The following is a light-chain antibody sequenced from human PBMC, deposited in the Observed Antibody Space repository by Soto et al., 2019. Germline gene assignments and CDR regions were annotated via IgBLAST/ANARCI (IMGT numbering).Light chain of an antibody. CDR2: DVT. CDR1: SSDIGGHNF. J-gene: IGLJ3*02. Sequence: QSALIQPASASGSPGESITISCTGTSSDIGGHNFVSWYQQYPGKAPKLIIYDVTNRPSGVSDRFSASKSDNTASLTISGLQADDEATYYCSSYTSSITWVFGGGTKLTVL. CDR3: SSYTSSITWV. V-gene: IGLV2-14*01.